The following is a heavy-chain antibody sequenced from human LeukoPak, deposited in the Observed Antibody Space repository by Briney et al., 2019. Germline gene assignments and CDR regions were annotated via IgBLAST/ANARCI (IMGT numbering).Heavy chain of an antibody. CDR1: GYTFTSYD. Sequence: GASVKVSCKASGYTFTSYDINWVRQATGQGLEWMGWMNPNSGNTGYAQKFQGRVTITRNTSISTAYMELSSLRSEDTAVYYCARGRTGYSSGWFLDYYYYYMDVWGKGTTVTVSS. D-gene: IGHD6-19*01. J-gene: IGHJ6*03. CDR2: MNPNSGNT. V-gene: IGHV1-8*03. CDR3: ARGRTGYSSGWFLDYYYYYMDV.